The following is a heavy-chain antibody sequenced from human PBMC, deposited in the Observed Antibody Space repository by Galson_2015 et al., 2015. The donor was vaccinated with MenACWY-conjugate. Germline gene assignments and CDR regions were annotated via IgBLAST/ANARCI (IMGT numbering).Heavy chain of an antibody. V-gene: IGHV4-59*08. CDR1: GGSISGYY. CDR3: ARQTCSGGGCYEGD. D-gene: IGHD2-15*01. J-gene: IGHJ4*02. CDR2: IHYSGST. Sequence: ETLSLTCSVSGGSISGYYWSWIRQPPGKGLEYIAYIHYSGSTNYNPSLESRVTMSVDTAKNQFSLRLRSVTVADTAVYYCARQTCSGGGCYEGDWGQGTLVTVSS.